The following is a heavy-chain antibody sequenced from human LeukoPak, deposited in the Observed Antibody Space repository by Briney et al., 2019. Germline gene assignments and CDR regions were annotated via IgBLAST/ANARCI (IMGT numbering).Heavy chain of an antibody. V-gene: IGHV4-39*01. CDR2: VYHSGST. Sequence: SETLSLTCFVSGVSIINNNYYWAWIRQPPGKGLEWIGSVYHSGSTSYNPSLKSRVTMSVDTSKNHFTLKLNSVTAADTAVYSCAGHKYYNSWGSFNWFDPWGQGILVTVSS. D-gene: IGHD3-3*01. CDR3: AGHKYYNSWGSFNWFDP. J-gene: IGHJ5*02. CDR1: GVSIINNNYY.